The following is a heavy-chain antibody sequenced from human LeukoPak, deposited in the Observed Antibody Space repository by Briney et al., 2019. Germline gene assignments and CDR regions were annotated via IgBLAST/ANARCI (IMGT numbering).Heavy chain of an antibody. CDR1: GYTFTSYG. CDR3: ARDIPGEGSLDAFDI. D-gene: IGHD3-16*01. CDR2: ISAYNGNT. V-gene: IGHV1-18*01. J-gene: IGHJ3*02. Sequence: GASVKVSCKASGYTFTSYGISWVRQAPGQGLEWMGWISAYNGNTNYAQKFQGRVAMTTDTSTSTAYMELRNLRSDDTAMYYCARDIPGEGSLDAFDIWGQGTMVTVSS.